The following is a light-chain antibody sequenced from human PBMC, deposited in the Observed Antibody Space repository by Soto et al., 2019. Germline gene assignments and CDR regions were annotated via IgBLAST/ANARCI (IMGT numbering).Light chain of an antibody. CDR2: DAS. V-gene: IGKV3-11*01. CDR1: QSVAGY. Sequence: EIVLTQSPATLSLSPGESASISCRASQSVAGYLAWYQQKPGQTPRLLIYDASNRATGIPARFSGSGSGTDFTLSISSLEPEDFAVYYCQQRITWPLTFGGGTKVEIK. J-gene: IGKJ4*01. CDR3: QQRITWPLT.